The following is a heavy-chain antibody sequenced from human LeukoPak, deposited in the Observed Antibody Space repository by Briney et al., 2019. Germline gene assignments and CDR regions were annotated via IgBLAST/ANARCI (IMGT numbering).Heavy chain of an antibody. V-gene: IGHV1-8*01. CDR3: ARGSSRSFDI. CDR1: GYTFTTSD. CDR2: MNPNSGNA. J-gene: IGHJ3*02. Sequence: GASVTVSCTASGYTFTTSDINWVRQAPGQGLQWMGWMNPNSGNAVYAQKFQGRVTMTRDTSINTAYMELSSLRFEDTAVYYCARGSSRSFDIWGLGTMVTVSS. D-gene: IGHD3-10*01.